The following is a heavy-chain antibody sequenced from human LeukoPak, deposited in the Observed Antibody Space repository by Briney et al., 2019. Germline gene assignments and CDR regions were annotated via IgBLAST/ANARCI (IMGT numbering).Heavy chain of an antibody. CDR2: ISYDGSNK. V-gene: IGHV3-30*04. CDR1: GFTFSSYA. Sequence: PGRSLRLSCAASGFTFSSYAMHWVRQAPGKGLEWVAVISYDGSNKYYADSVKGRFTISRDNSKNTLYLQMNSLRAEDTAVYYRARGGLLHAFDIWGKGKMVSVSS. J-gene: IGHJ3*02. D-gene: IGHD3-10*01. CDR3: ARGGLLHAFDI.